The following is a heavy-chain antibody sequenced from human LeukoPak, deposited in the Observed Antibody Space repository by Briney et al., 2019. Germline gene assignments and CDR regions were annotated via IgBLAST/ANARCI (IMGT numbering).Heavy chain of an antibody. D-gene: IGHD2-15*01. CDR3: ARDHYCSGGSCYWRFDY. CDR2: INPNSGGT. CDR1: GYTFTGYY. V-gene: IGHV1-2*02. J-gene: IGHJ4*02. Sequence: ASVKVSCTASGYTFTGYYMHWVRQAPGQGLEWMGWINPNSGGTNYAQKFQGRVTMTRDTSISTAYMELSRLRSDDTAVYYCARDHYCSGGSCYWRFDYWGQGTLVTVSS.